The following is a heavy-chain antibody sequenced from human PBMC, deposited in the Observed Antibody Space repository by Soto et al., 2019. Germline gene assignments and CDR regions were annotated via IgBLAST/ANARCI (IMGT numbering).Heavy chain of an antibody. V-gene: IGHV3-33*06. J-gene: IGHJ4*02. Sequence: ESGGGVVQPGRSLRLSCAASGFSFSSYVMHCVQAPGKGLEWVAVIWYDGTNKYYADSVKGRFNISRDNSKNTLYLQMNSLRAEDTDVYYCAKSITPRPNYFDYWGQGTLVTVSS. CDR2: IWYDGTNK. CDR1: GFSFSSYV. CDR3: AKSITPRPNYFDY. D-gene: IGHD3-10*01.